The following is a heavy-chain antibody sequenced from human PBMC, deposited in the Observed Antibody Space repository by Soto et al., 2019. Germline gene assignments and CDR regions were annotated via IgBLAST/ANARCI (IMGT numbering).Heavy chain of an antibody. V-gene: IGHV1-2*02. Sequence: QVQLVQSGAEVKKPGASVKVSCKASGYTFTGYYMHWVRQAPGQGLEWMGWINPNSGGTNYAQKFQGRGTMTRDTSISPAYRELSRLRSDDTAVYCCARGASEDEPRHDYWGQGTLVTVSS. CDR3: ARGASEDEPRHDY. CDR1: GYTFTGYY. CDR2: INPNSGGT. J-gene: IGHJ4*02.